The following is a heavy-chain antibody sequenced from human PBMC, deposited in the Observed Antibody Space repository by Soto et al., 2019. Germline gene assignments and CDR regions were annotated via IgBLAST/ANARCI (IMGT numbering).Heavy chain of an antibody. CDR1: GFTFSSHS. J-gene: IGHJ6*02. D-gene: IGHD2-15*01. CDR2: IYSNGNT. CDR3: AREQPPALYFGMDV. Sequence: GGSLGLSCAASGFTFSSHSMNWVRQAPGKGLEWVSVIYSNGNTYYADSVKGRFTISRDNSKNTVYLQMNSLRAEDTAVYYCAREQPPALYFGMDVWGQGTTVTVSS. V-gene: IGHV3-66*01.